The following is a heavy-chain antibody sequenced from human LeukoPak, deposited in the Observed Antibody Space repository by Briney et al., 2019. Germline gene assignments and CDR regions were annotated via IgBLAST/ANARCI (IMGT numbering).Heavy chain of an antibody. D-gene: IGHD6-6*01. J-gene: IGHJ4*02. CDR3: AGFIEYSSAYFDY. CDR1: GGTFSSYA. CDR2: IIPIFGTA. V-gene: IGHV1-69*13. Sequence: GASVKVSCKASGGTFSSYAISWVRQAPGQGLEWMGGIIPIFGTANYAQKFQGRVTITADESTSTAYMELSSLRSEDTAVYYCAGFIEYSSAYFDYWGQGTLVTVSS.